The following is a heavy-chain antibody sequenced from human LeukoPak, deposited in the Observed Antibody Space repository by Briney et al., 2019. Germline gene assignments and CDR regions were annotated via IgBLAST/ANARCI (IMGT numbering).Heavy chain of an antibody. Sequence: PGGSLRLSCAASGFTFNNYLMGWVRQAPGQGLEWVANIQQDGNEKYYVDSVEGRFIISRDNAKNSLYLQMNSLRAEDTAFYYCARQGRVRRDLWFDPWGQGTLVTVSS. CDR3: ARQGRVRRDLWFDP. CDR1: GFTFNNYL. CDR2: IQQDGNEK. V-gene: IGHV3-7*01. J-gene: IGHJ5*02. D-gene: IGHD3-10*01.